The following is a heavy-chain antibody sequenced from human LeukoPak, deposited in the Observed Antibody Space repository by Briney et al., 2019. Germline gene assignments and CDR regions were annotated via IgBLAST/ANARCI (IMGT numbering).Heavy chain of an antibody. CDR3: GRKAGDCGGGSCYSIDY. J-gene: IGHJ4*02. CDR1: GGSFSSEA. CDR2: IIPIFGTA. D-gene: IGHD2-15*01. Sequence: SVKVSCKAFGGSFSSEAISWVRQTPGQGLEWMGGIIPIFGTANYAQKFQGRVTITTDESTSTAYMEVSSLRSEDTAVYYCGRKAGDCGGGSCYSIDYWGQGTLVTVSS. V-gene: IGHV1-69*05.